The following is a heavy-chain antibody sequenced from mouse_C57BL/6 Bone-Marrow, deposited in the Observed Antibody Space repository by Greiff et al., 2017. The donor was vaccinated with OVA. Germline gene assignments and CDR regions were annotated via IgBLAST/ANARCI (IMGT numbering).Heavy chain of an antibody. CDR3: ARGGLGYGYDETWFAY. J-gene: IGHJ3*01. D-gene: IGHD2-2*01. Sequence: QVQLQQSGAELARPGASVKLSCKASGYTFTSYGISWVKQRTGQGLEWIGEIYTRSGNTYYNEKFKGKATLTADKSSSTAYMELRSLTSEDSAVYFCARGGLGYGYDETWFAYWGQGTLVTVSA. CDR1: GYTFTSYG. V-gene: IGHV1-81*01. CDR2: IYTRSGNT.